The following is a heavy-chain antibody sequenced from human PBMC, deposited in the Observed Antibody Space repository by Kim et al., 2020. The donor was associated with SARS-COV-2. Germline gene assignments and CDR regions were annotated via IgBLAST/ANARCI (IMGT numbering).Heavy chain of an antibody. Sequence: SETLSLTCTVSGGSISSYYWSWIRQPPGKGLEWIGYIYYSGSTNYNPSLKSRVTISVDTSKNQFSLKLSSVTAADTAVYYCAVYSSSWFHDAFDIWGQGTMVTVSS. CDR2: IYYSGST. CDR3: AVYSSSWFHDAFDI. CDR1: GGSISSYY. D-gene: IGHD6-13*01. J-gene: IGHJ3*02. V-gene: IGHV4-59*01.